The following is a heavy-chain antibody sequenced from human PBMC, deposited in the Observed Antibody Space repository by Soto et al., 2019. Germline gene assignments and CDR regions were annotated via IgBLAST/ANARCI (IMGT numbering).Heavy chain of an antibody. V-gene: IGHV4-4*02. CDR2: IYDSGTT. D-gene: IGHD3-3*01. CDR1: GDSITNNNC. Sequence: QVQLQESGPGLVKPSGTLSLTCAVSGDSITNNNCWNWVRQPPGKGLEGIGEIYDSGTTNDNPSLKSRVTMSVDKSKNQFALRLNSLTAADTAVYYCARRRITTFGVVITGYGFDVWGQGTTVTVSS. CDR3: ARRRITTFGVVITGYGFDV. J-gene: IGHJ6*02.